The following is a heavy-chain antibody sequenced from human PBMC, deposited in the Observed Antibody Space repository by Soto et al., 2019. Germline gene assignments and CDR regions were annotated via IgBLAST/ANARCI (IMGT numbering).Heavy chain of an antibody. V-gene: IGHV3-33*01. CDR1: GFTFKTYG. Sequence: GGSLRLSCAASGFTFKTYGMHWVRQAPGKGLEWVALIWFDGSDKYYADSVKGRFTISRDNSKNTLHLQMNSLRAEDTAVYYCARLYCSSSSCYSVGAFDIRGQGTMVTVSS. CDR2: IWFDGSDK. J-gene: IGHJ3*02. D-gene: IGHD2-2*01. CDR3: ARLYCSSSSCYSVGAFDI.